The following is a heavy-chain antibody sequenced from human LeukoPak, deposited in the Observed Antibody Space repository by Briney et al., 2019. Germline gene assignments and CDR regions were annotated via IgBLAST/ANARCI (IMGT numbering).Heavy chain of an antibody. CDR2: IYYTGST. V-gene: IGHV4-59*01. D-gene: IGHD1-1*01. CDR1: GGSISSYY. J-gene: IGHJ3*02. Sequence: SETPSLTCSVSGGSISSYYWSWIRQSPGKGLEWIGYIYYTGSTNYNPSLESRVTTSVDTSKKQLSLKLSSVTAADTAVYYCARDRRESTKPNDAFDIWGQGTMVTVSS. CDR3: ARDRRESTKPNDAFDI.